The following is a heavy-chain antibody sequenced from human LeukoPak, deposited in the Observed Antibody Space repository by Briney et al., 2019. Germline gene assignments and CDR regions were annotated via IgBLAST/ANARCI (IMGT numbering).Heavy chain of an antibody. CDR3: AREGGLRYFDWLFDYFDY. D-gene: IGHD3-9*01. CDR2: IF. Sequence: SETLSLICTVSSGSICSSSSYWGWIRQPPGKGLEWIGSIFYNPSLKSRVTISVDTSKNQFPLKLSSVTAADTAVYYCAREGGLRYFDWLFDYFDYWGQGTLVTVSS. CDR1: SGSICSSSSY. V-gene: IGHV4-39*06. J-gene: IGHJ4*02.